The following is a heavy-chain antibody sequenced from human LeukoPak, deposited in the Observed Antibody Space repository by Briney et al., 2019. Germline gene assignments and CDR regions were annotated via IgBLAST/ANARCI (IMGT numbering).Heavy chain of an antibody. V-gene: IGHV4-38-2*02. CDR1: DYSFSGGYY. D-gene: IGHD4-17*01. J-gene: IGHJ4*02. Sequence: SETLSLTCSVSDYSFSGGYYWGWIRQSPGKGLEWIASVYHSGNTYYNPSLKSRVTMSVDTSKNQFSLKMSSVTAADTAVYYCARVDDYGDYYFDYWGQGTLVAVSS. CDR3: ARVDDYGDYYFDY. CDR2: VYHSGNT.